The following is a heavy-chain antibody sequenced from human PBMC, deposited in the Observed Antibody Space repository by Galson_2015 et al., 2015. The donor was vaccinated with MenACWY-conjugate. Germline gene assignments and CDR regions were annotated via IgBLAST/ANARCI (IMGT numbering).Heavy chain of an antibody. D-gene: IGHD3-22*01. V-gene: IGHV3-53*01. J-gene: IGHJ5*02. Sequence: SLRLSCAASGFSVSSEHMSWVRQAPGKGLEWVSIIYRDGKTFYADSVQGRFIISRDNSKNTLYLQMNSLTAEDTAVYYCARESGDSSGHPSSWGQGTLVTVSS. CDR1: GFSVSSEH. CDR3: ARESGDSSGHPSS. CDR2: IYRDGKT.